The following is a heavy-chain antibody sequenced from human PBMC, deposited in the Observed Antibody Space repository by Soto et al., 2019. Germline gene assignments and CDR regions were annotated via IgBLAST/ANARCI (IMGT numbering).Heavy chain of an antibody. CDR1: GFTVSSNY. V-gene: IGHV3-53*05. CDR3: GSLFDSGYGAFDY. Sequence: PGGSLRLSCAASGFTVSSNYMTWVRQAPEKGLEWVSVIYRDGYTYYADSVKGRFTISRDNSKNTLYLHMNTLRAEDTAVYYCGSLFDSGYGAFDYWGQGTLVTDAS. J-gene: IGHJ4*02. CDR2: IYRDGYT. D-gene: IGHD3-10*01.